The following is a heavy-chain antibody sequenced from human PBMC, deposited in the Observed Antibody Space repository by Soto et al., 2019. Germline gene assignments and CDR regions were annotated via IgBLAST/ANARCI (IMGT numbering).Heavy chain of an antibody. CDR2: MDYSGST. D-gene: IGHD6-13*01. Sequence: QLQLQESGPGLVKPSETLSLTCTVSGGSISSSSYYWGWIRQPPGKGLEWIGSMDYSGSTYYNPSLKCRLTISVATSKHQFSLKLSSVTATDTAVYYCARHSSSWYVGWYFDLWGRGTLVTVSS. CDR1: GGSISSSSYY. CDR3: ARHSSSWYVGWYFDL. V-gene: IGHV4-39*01. J-gene: IGHJ2*01.